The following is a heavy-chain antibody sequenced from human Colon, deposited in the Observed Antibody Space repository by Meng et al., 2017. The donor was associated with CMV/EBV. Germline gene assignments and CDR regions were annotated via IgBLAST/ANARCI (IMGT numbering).Heavy chain of an antibody. Sequence: GESLKISCEASGFTFSSYAMTWVRQAPGKGLEGVSTITNTGGGTYYADSVKGRFTISRDNSKNTLYLQMNSLRAEDTAVYYCARDDCSSTSCYFDYWGQGTLVTVSS. CDR3: ARDDCSSTSCYFDY. J-gene: IGHJ4*02. V-gene: IGHV3-23*01. D-gene: IGHD2-2*01. CDR2: ITNTGGGT. CDR1: GFTFSSYA.